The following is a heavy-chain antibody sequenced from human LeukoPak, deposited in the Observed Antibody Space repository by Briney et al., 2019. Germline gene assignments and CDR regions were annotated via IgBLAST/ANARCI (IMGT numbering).Heavy chain of an antibody. CDR1: EFTFSTYT. CDR3: ARRIAAAHYHDY. J-gene: IGHJ4*02. D-gene: IGHD6-13*01. Sequence: PGGSLRLSCAASEFTFSTYTMNWVRQAPGKGLEWVSSITGRGSYIYYADSVKGRFTISRDNAKNSLYLQMNSLRAEDTAVYYCARRIAAAHYHDYWGQGTLVTVSS. V-gene: IGHV3-21*01. CDR2: ITGRGSYI.